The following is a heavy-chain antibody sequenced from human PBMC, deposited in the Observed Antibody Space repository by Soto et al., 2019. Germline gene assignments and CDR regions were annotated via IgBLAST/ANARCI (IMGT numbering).Heavy chain of an antibody. CDR1: GYTYTNLD. J-gene: IGHJ5*02. V-gene: IGHV1-8*01. CDR3: ARYQIGEGFTA. CDR2: MNPHSDT. Sequence: QVQLVQSGAEVKRPGASVKVSCKASGYTYTNLDINWVRQASGQGLEWMGWMNPHSDTGFAQKFQGRVTLTRDTPTSTDYMELTSLRFDDTAVYYCARYQIGEGFTAWGQGTPVTVSS.